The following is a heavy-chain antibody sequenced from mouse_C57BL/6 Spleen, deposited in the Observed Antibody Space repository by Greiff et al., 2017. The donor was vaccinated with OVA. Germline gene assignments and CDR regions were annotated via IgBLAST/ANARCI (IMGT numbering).Heavy chain of an antibody. CDR1: GYTFTSYW. Sequence: QVQLQQPGAELVMPGASVKLSCKASGYTFTSYWMHWVKQRPGQGLEWIGEVDPSDSYTNYNQKFMGKSTLTVDKSSSTAYMQLSSRTSEDSAVYYCARLGRAMDYWGQGTSVTVSS. CDR3: ARLGRAMDY. V-gene: IGHV1-69*01. CDR2: VDPSDSYT. J-gene: IGHJ4*01. D-gene: IGHD4-1*01.